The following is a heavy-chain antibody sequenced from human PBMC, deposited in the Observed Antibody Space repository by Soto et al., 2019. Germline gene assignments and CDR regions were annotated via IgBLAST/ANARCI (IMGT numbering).Heavy chain of an antibody. CDR1: GFTFSSYS. CDR2: ISSSSSYI. Sequence: EVQLVESGGGLVKPGGSLRLSCAASGFTFSSYSMNWVRQAPGKGLEWVSSISSSSSYIYYADPVKGRFTISRDNAKISVYLQMNSLRAEDTAVYYCARAADTAMVYWYFDLWGRGTLVTVSS. J-gene: IGHJ2*01. D-gene: IGHD5-18*01. CDR3: ARAADTAMVYWYFDL. V-gene: IGHV3-21*01.